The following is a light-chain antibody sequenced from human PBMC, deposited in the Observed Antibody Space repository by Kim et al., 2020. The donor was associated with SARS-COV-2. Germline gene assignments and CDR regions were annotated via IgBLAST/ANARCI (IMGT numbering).Light chain of an antibody. J-gene: IGLJ2*01. V-gene: IGLV3-21*04. CDR3: QVWDSSSDHVV. CDR2: YDT. CDR1: NIGRQS. Sequence: APGKTARITCGGNNIGRQSVHWYQQKPGQATVLVLYYDTNRPSGIPERFSGSNAGNTATLTISRVEAGDEADYYCQVWDSSSDHVVFGGGTQLTVL.